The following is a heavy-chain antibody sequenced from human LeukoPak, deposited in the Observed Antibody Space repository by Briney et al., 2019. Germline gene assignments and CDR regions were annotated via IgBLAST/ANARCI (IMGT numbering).Heavy chain of an antibody. CDR2: IYSGGST. V-gene: IGHV3-53*01. Sequence: SGGSLRLSCAASGFTVSSNYMSWVRQAPGKGLEWVSVIYSGGSTYYADSVKGRFTISRDNSKNTLYLQVNSLRAEDTAVYYCARVLGPAFDIWGQGTMVTVSS. CDR1: GFTVSSNY. D-gene: IGHD2-2*01. CDR3: ARVLGPAFDI. J-gene: IGHJ3*02.